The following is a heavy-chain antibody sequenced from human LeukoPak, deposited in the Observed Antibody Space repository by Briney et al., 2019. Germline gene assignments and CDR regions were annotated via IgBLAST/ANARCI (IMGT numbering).Heavy chain of an antibody. V-gene: IGHV3-21*01. J-gene: IGHJ6*02. CDR3: ARDRPGYCSSTSCYDLSYYYYGMDV. Sequence: GGSLRLSCAASGFTFSSYSMNWVRQAPGKGLEWVSSISSSSSYIYYADSVKGRFTTSRDNAKNSLYLQMNSLRAEDTAVYYCARDRPGYCSSTSCYDLSYYYYGMDVWGQGTTVTVSS. D-gene: IGHD2-2*03. CDR1: GFTFSSYS. CDR2: ISSSSSYI.